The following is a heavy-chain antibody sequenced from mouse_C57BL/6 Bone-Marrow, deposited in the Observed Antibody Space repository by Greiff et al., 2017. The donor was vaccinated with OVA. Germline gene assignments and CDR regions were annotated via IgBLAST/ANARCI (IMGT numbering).Heavy chain of an antibody. CDR2: IDPSDSYT. V-gene: IGHV1-50*01. Sequence: QVQLKQSGAELVKPGASVKLSCKASGYTFTSYWMQWVKQRPGQGLEWIGEIDPSDSYTTYNQKLKGKATLTVDTSSSTAYMQLSSLTSEDSAVYYCARKARWLLPYWYFDGWGTGTTVTVSS. J-gene: IGHJ1*03. CDR1: GYTFTSYW. D-gene: IGHD2-3*01. CDR3: ARKARWLLPYWYFDG.